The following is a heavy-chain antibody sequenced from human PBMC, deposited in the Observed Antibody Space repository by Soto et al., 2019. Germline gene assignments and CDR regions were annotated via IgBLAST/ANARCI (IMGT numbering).Heavy chain of an antibody. J-gene: IGHJ6*02. V-gene: IGHV1-69*01. D-gene: IGHD4-17*01. CDR3: ARLSTVTTLNSYYYYGMDV. CDR1: GGTFSSYA. CDR2: IIPIFGTA. Sequence: QVQLVQSGAEVKKPGSSVKVSCKASGGTFSSYAISWVRQAPGQGLEWMGGIIPIFGTANYAQKFQGRVTITADESTSTAYMELSSLRTEDTAVYYCARLSTVTTLNSYYYYGMDVWGQGTTVTVS.